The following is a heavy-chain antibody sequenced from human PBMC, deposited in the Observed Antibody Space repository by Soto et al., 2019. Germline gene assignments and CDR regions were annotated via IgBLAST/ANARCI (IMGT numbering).Heavy chain of an antibody. Sequence: SETLSLTCAVYGGSFSGYYWSWIRQPPGKGLEWIGEINHSGSTNYNPSLKSRVTISVDTSKNQFSLKLSSVTAADPAVYYCARAALSGSYYYYYYYGMDVWGQGTTVTVSS. V-gene: IGHV4-34*01. CDR2: INHSGST. J-gene: IGHJ6*02. CDR1: GGSFSGYY. D-gene: IGHD1-26*01. CDR3: ARAALSGSYYYYYYYGMDV.